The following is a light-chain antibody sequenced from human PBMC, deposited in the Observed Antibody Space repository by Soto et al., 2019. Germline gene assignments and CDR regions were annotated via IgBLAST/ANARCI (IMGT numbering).Light chain of an antibody. CDR3: QSYDGGLSVSKI. CDR1: HSDVGRYNY. Sequence: QSALTQPASVSGSPGQSITISCTGTHSDVGRYNYVSWYQQHPGEVPKLLIYSDNNRPSGVPDRFSGSKSGTSASLAITGLQPEDEADYYCQSYDGGLSVSKIFGGGTKVTVL. J-gene: IGLJ2*01. V-gene: IGLV2-14*03. CDR2: SDN.